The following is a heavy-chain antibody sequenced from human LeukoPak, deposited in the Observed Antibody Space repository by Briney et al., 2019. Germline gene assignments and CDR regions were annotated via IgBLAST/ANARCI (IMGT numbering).Heavy chain of an antibody. V-gene: IGHV3-21*01. J-gene: IGHJ4*02. Sequence: GGSLRLSCAASGFAFSSYSMNWVRQAPGKGLEWVSSISSSSSYIYYADSVKGRFTISRDNAKNSLYLQMNSLRAEDTAVYYCARDLDHGPPDYWGQGTLATVSS. CDR2: ISSSSSYI. CDR3: ARDLDHGPPDY. CDR1: GFAFSSYS. D-gene: IGHD1-14*01.